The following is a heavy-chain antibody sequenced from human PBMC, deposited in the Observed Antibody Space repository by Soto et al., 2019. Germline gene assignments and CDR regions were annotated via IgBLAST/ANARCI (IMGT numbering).Heavy chain of an antibody. Sequence: QITLKESGPTLVKPTQTLTLTCTFSGFSLSSTRMAVGWIRQPPGKAMEWLALIYWDDDKRYSPFLKSRLTLTKDTSKNQVVLTMSNMDPVDTARYYCAHIVVAGLGYYFDYWCPGTLVTVSS. J-gene: IGHJ4*02. CDR2: IYWDDDK. D-gene: IGHD6-19*01. CDR3: AHIVVAGLGYYFDY. V-gene: IGHV2-5*02. CDR1: GFSLSSTRMA.